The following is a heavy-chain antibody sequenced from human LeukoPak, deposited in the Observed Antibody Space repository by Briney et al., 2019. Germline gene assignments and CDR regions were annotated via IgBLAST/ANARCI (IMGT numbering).Heavy chain of an antibody. CDR2: ISYDGSNK. D-gene: IGHD4-17*01. Sequence: PGGSLRLSCAASGFTFSSYAMHWVRQAPGKGLEWVAVISYDGSNKYYADSVKGRFTISRDNSKNTLYLQMNSLRAEDTAVYYCARDQDYGDSEGYYYGMDVWGQGTTVTVSS. CDR3: ARDQDYGDSEGYYYGMDV. V-gene: IGHV3-30-3*01. J-gene: IGHJ6*02. CDR1: GFTFSSYA.